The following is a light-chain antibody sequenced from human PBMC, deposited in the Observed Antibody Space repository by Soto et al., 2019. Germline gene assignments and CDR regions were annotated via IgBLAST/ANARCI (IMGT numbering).Light chain of an antibody. J-gene: IGKJ1*01. CDR3: QQYNSYSRT. Sequence: DIPMTQSPSTLSASVGDRVTITFRASQSISSWLAWYQQKPGKAPKLLIYKASSLESGVPSRFSGSGSGTEFTLTISSLQPDDFATYYCQQYNSYSRTFGQGTKVDI. CDR1: QSISSW. V-gene: IGKV1-5*03. CDR2: KAS.